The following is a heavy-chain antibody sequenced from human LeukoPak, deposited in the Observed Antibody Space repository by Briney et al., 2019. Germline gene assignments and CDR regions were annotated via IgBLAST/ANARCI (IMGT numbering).Heavy chain of an antibody. CDR1: GYSFTSYW. V-gene: IGHV5-51*01. D-gene: IGHD5-12*01. J-gene: IGHJ4*02. CDR3: ARHGGRGYSGYSVDY. Sequence: GESLKIFCKGSGYSFTSYWIGWVRQMPGKGLEWMGIIYPGDSDTRYSPSFQGQVTISADKSISTAYLQWSSLKASDTAMYYCARHGGRGYSGYSVDYWGQGTLVTVSS. CDR2: IYPGDSDT.